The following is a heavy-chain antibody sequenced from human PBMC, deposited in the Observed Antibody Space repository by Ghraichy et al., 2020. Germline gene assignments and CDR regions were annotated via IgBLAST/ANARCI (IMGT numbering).Heavy chain of an antibody. CDR2: INHNGNT. CDR1: GASFSGYC. V-gene: IGHV4-34*01. J-gene: IGHJ3*02. CDR3: ARPYQMLMNDAFDI. Sequence: SQTLSLTCTVYGASFSGYCSCILHSPWRSLEWIGEINHNGNTNYNPSLKSRVTISVDTSKNQFSLKLSSVTTAETAVYYCARPYQMLMNDAFDIWGRGTMVNISS. D-gene: IGHD2-2*01.